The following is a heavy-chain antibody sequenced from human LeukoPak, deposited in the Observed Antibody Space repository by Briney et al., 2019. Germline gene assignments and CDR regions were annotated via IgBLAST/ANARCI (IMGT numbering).Heavy chain of an antibody. V-gene: IGHV3-21*01. J-gene: IGHJ4*02. CDR2: ISSSSSYI. CDR1: GFTFSSYS. D-gene: IGHD6-19*01. CDR3: ARDGGAVAVTLIDY. Sequence: GGSLRLSCAASGFTFSSYSVNWVRQAPGKGLEWVSSISSSSSYIYYADPVKGRFTISRDNAKNSLYLQMNSLRAEDTAVYYCARDGGAVAVTLIDYWGQGTLVTVSS.